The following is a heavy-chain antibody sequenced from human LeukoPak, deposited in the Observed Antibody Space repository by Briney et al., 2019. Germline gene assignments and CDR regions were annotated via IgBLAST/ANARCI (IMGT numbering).Heavy chain of an antibody. Sequence: SVKVSCKASAGTFSSYAISWVRQAPGQGLEWMGGIIPIFGTANYAQKFQGRVTITADESTSTAYMELSSLRSEDTAVYYCATTIFGVVTPFSRWVQGTLVTVSS. CDR1: AGTFSSYA. V-gene: IGHV1-69*13. CDR3: ATTIFGVVTPFSR. J-gene: IGHJ4*02. CDR2: IIPIFGTA. D-gene: IGHD3-3*01.